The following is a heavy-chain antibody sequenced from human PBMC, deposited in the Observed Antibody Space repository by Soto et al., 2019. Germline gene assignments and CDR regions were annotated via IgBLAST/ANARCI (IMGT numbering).Heavy chain of an antibody. V-gene: IGHV4-59*08. J-gene: IGHJ3*02. D-gene: IGHD3-9*01. CDR3: ARQSYDILTGYSAFDI. CDR2: LYYSGST. Sequence: PSETLSLTCTLSGGSITSDYWSWIRQPPGKGLEWIGYLYYSGSTNYNPSLKSRVIISVDTSKNQFSLKLSSVTAADSAVYYCARQSYDILTGYSAFDIWGQGTMVTVSS. CDR1: GGSITSDY.